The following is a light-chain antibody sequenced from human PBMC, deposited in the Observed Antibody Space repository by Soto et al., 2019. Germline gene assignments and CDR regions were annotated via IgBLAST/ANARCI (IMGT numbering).Light chain of an antibody. Sequence: EIVLTQSPGTLSLSPGERATLSCRASQSVSSSYLAWYQQKPGQAPRLLIYGASSRATGIPDRFSGSGSGTDFTLTISRLEPEDFAVYYCQQYGSSPPLTFGGGTKVENK. CDR1: QSVSSSY. J-gene: IGKJ4*01. V-gene: IGKV3-20*01. CDR3: QQYGSSPPLT. CDR2: GAS.